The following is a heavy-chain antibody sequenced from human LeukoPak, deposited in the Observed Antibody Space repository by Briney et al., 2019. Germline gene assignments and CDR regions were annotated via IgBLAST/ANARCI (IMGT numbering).Heavy chain of an antibody. Sequence: SETLSLTCTVSGGSISSYYWSWIRQPPGKGLEWIGYIYCSGSTNYNPSLKSRVTISVDTSKNQFSLKLSSVTAADTAVYYCARHYYGSGSHTPPYYFDYWGQGTLVTVSS. CDR2: IYCSGST. CDR1: GGSISSYY. D-gene: IGHD3-10*01. V-gene: IGHV4-59*08. CDR3: ARHYYGSGSHTPPYYFDY. J-gene: IGHJ4*02.